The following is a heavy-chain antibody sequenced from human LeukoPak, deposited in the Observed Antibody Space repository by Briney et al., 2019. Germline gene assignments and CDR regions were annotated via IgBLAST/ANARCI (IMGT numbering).Heavy chain of an antibody. CDR2: INHSGST. J-gene: IGHJ4*02. Sequence: SETLSLTCAVYGGSFSGYYWSWIRQPPGKGLEWIGEINHSGSTNYNPSLKSRVTISVDMSKNQFSLKLSSVTAADTAVYYCARRPLYSYGPNDYWGQGTLVTVSS. V-gene: IGHV4-34*01. CDR3: ARRPLYSYGPNDY. D-gene: IGHD5-18*01. CDR1: GGSFSGYY.